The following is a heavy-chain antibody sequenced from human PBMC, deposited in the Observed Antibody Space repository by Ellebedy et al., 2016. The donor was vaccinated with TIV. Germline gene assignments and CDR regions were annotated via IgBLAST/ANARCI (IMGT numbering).Heavy chain of an antibody. Sequence: AASVKVSCKASGYTFTSYGISWARQAPGQGLEWMGWISAYNGNTNYAQKLQGRVTMTTDTSTSTAYMELRSLRSDDTAVYYCARDPRGKGAMANRAFDYWGQGTLVTVSS. J-gene: IGHJ4*02. V-gene: IGHV1-18*01. CDR2: ISAYNGNT. CDR3: ARDPRGKGAMANRAFDY. D-gene: IGHD5-18*01. CDR1: GYTFTSYG.